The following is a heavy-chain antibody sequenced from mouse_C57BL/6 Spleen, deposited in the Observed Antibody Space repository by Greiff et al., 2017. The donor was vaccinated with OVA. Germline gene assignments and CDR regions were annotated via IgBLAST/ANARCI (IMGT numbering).Heavy chain of an antibody. D-gene: IGHD2-4*01. CDR1: GFSLTSYG. Sequence: VQLQQSGPGLVQPSQSLSITCTVSGFSLTSYGVHWVRQSPGKGLEWLGVIWSGGSTDYNAAFISRLSISKDNSTSQVFFKMNSLQADDTAIYYCARIYDYDGIFAYWGQGTLVTVSA. J-gene: IGHJ3*01. CDR3: ARIYDYDGIFAY. CDR2: IWSGGST. V-gene: IGHV2-2*01.